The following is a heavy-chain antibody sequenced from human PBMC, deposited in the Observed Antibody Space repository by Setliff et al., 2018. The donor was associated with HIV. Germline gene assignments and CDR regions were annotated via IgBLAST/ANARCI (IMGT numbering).Heavy chain of an antibody. Sequence: PGGSLRLSCAASGFSFSNVWVSWVRQAPGKGLEWVGRIRSKAAGGTIEYAAPVKGRFTISRDDSENTLYLHMNSLKTEDTAEYYCAREGISGGILIDFWGQGTLVTVSS. J-gene: IGHJ4*02. V-gene: IGHV3-15*01. CDR2: IRSKAAGGTI. CDR3: AREGISGGILIDF. D-gene: IGHD3-3*02. CDR1: GFSFSNVW.